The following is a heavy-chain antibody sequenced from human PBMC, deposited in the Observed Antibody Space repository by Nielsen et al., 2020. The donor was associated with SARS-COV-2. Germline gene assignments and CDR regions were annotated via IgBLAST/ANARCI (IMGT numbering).Heavy chain of an antibody. Sequence: GESLKISCAASGFTFSSLWMSWVRQVPGKGLEWVADIKPDGSEKVYVDSVKGRFTISRDNAKNSLYLQMNSLRAEDTALYYCAKLGAGRDDAFDIWGQGTMVTVSS. J-gene: IGHJ3*02. CDR1: GFTFSSLW. CDR3: AKLGAGRDDAFDI. V-gene: IGHV3-7*03. D-gene: IGHD1-1*01. CDR2: IKPDGSEK.